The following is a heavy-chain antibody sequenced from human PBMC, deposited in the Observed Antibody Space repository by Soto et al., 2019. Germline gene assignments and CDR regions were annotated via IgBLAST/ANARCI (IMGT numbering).Heavy chain of an antibody. CDR1: GGSISSGGYY. V-gene: IGHV4-31*03. J-gene: IGHJ5*02. D-gene: IGHD3-22*01. CDR2: IYYSGST. Sequence: SETLSLTCTVSGGSISSGGYYWSWIRQHPGKGLEWIGYIYYSGSTYYNPSLKSRVTISVDTSKNQFSLKLSSVTAADTAVYYCARDIGHDSSGYNNWFNPWGQGTMVTVSS. CDR3: ARDIGHDSSGYNNWFNP.